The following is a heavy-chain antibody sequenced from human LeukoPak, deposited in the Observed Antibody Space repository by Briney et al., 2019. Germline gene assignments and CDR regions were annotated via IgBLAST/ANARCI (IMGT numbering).Heavy chain of an antibody. D-gene: IGHD3-22*01. CDR3: ARDQEYYDSSGYYYGMDV. J-gene: IGHJ6*02. Sequence: GGSLRLSCAASGFTFSSYWMSWVRQAPGKGLEWVSVIYSGGSTYYADSVKGRFTISRDNSKNTLYLQMNSLRAEDTAVYYCARDQEYYDSSGYYYGMDVWGQGTTVTVSS. V-gene: IGHV3-53*01. CDR1: GFTFSSYW. CDR2: IYSGGST.